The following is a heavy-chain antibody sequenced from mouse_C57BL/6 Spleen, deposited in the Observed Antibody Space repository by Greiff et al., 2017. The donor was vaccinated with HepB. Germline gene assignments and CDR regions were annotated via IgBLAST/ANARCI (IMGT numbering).Heavy chain of an antibody. Sequence: VQLQQPGTELVKPGASVKLSCKASGYTFTSYWMHWVKQRPGQGLEWIGNINPSNGGTNYNEKFKSNATLTVDKSSSTAYMQLSILTSEDSAVYYCARSGNWYYFDYWGQGTTLTVSS. D-gene: IGHD2-1*01. V-gene: IGHV1-53*01. CDR1: GYTFTSYW. CDR3: ARSGNWYYFDY. CDR2: INPSNGGT. J-gene: IGHJ2*01.